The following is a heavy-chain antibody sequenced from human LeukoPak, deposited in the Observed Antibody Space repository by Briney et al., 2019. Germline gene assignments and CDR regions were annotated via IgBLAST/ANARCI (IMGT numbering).Heavy chain of an antibody. V-gene: IGHV3-30*04. Sequence: PGGSLRLSCAASGFTFSSYAMHWVRQAPGKGLEWVAVISYDGSNKYYADSVKGRFTISRDNSKNTLYLQMNSLRAEDTAVYYCARDYFEYSSSSGVFDYWGQGTLVTVSS. J-gene: IGHJ4*02. CDR2: ISYDGSNK. CDR3: ARDYFEYSSSSGVFDY. CDR1: GFTFSSYA. D-gene: IGHD6-6*01.